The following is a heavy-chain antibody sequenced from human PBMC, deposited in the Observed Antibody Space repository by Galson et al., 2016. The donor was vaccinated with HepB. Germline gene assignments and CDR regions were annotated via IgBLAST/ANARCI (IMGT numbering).Heavy chain of an antibody. CDR2: LLGGGDTT. J-gene: IGHJ4*02. CDR3: VKDDKWNVDY. Sequence: SLRLSCAASGFIFSNYAMSWVRQAPGKGLEWVSGLLGGGDTTYYAESGKGRFTISRDNSKNTLYLQMNNLRAEDTAVYYCVKDDKWNVDYWGQGTLVTVSS. V-gene: IGHV3-23*01. D-gene: IGHD1-1*01. CDR1: GFIFSNYA.